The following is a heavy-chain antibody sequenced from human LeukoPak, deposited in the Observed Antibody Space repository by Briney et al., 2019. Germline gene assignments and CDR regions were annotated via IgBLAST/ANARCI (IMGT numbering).Heavy chain of an antibody. CDR1: GFTFSSFA. CDR2: ISYDGSNK. V-gene: IGHV3-30-3*01. J-gene: IGHJ4*02. D-gene: IGHD1-26*01. CDR3: AREPSGSGGSRNLDY. Sequence: GGSLRLSCAASGFTFSSFAMHWVRQAPGKGLEWVGVISYDGSNKYYADSVKGRFTISRDSSKNTLYLQMNSLRAEDTAVYYCAREPSGSGGSRNLDYWGQGTLVTVSS.